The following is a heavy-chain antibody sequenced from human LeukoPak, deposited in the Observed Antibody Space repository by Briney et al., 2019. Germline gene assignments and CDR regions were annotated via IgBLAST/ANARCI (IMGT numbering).Heavy chain of an antibody. V-gene: IGHV3-30*03. CDR1: GITFSNYG. CDR3: ARASGYDVFDY. D-gene: IGHD5-12*01. CDR2: ITFDGHNK. Sequence: GGSLRLSCAASGITFSNYGMHWVRQAPGRGLEWVAVITFDGHNKFYSDSVKGRFTVSRDNSKNTLYLQMNSLRAEDTAVYYCARASGYDVFDYWGQGTLVTVSS. J-gene: IGHJ4*02.